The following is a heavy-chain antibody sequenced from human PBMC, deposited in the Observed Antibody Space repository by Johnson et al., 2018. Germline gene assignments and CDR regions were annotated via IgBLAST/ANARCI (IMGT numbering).Heavy chain of an antibody. CDR2: IRSKTNNYAT. V-gene: IGHV3-73*02. Sequence: VQLQESGGGLVQPGGSXKLSCAASGFSFSGSPMHWVRQASGKGLEWVGRIRSKTNNYATAYVASVQGRFTISRDDSKNTAYLQMNSLKTEDTAVYYCTVLNRAVAFDIWGQGSMVTVSS. CDR1: GFSFSGSP. J-gene: IGHJ3*02. CDR3: TVLNRAVAFDI. D-gene: IGHD6-19*01.